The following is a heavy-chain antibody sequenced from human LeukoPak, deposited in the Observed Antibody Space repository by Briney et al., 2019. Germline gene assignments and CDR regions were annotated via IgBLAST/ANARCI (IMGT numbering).Heavy chain of an antibody. Sequence: GGSLRLSCAASGFTFSNAWMSWVRQAPGKGLEWVGRIKSKTDGGTTDYAAPVKGRFTISRDDSKNTLYLQMNSLKSEDTAVYYCAYLHGYYYDSSGSNDAFDIWGQGTMVTVSS. V-gene: IGHV3-15*01. CDR3: AYLHGYYYDSSGSNDAFDI. CDR1: GFTFSNAW. J-gene: IGHJ3*02. D-gene: IGHD3-22*01. CDR2: IKSKTDGGTT.